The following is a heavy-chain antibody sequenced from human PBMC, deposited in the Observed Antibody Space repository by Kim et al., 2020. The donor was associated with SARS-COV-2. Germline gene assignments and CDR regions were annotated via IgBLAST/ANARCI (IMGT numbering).Heavy chain of an antibody. D-gene: IGHD2-2*03. CDR1: GFTVSSNY. Sequence: GGSLRLSCAASGFTVSSNYMNWVRQAPGKGLEWVSVIYSGGSTYYADSVEGRFTISRDNSQNTLYLQMNSLRAEDTDVYYGAGDLDIVGGMDVWGQGTTVTVSS. J-gene: IGHJ6*02. CDR3: AGDLDIVGGMDV. V-gene: IGHV3-53*01. CDR2: IYSGGST.